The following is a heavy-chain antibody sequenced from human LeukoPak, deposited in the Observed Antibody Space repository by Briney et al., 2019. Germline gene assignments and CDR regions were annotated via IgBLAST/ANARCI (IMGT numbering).Heavy chain of an antibody. D-gene: IGHD4/OR15-4a*01. V-gene: IGHV3-48*01. CDR2: ISSSSSTI. CDR3: ARTKSTLANLFNY. J-gene: IGHJ4*02. Sequence: GGSLRLSCAASGFTFSSYSMNWVRQAPGKGLEWVSYISSSSSTIYYADSVKGRFTISRGNAKNSLYLQMNSLRAEDTAVYYCARTKSTLANLFNYWGQGTLVTVSS. CDR1: GFTFSSYS.